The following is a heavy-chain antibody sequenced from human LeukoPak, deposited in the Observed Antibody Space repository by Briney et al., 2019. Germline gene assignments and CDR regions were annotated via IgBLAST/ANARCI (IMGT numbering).Heavy chain of an antibody. D-gene: IGHD3-16*01. CDR3: AKALGYNYNYAFDY. CDR2: ISYDGSNK. V-gene: IGHV3-30-3*01. CDR1: GFTFSSYA. J-gene: IGHJ4*02. Sequence: GGSLRLSCAASGFTFSSYAMRWVRQAPGKGLEWVAVISYDGSNKYYAGSVKGRFTISRDNSKNTLYLQMNSLRAEDTAVYYCAKALGYNYNYAFDYWGQGTLVTVSS.